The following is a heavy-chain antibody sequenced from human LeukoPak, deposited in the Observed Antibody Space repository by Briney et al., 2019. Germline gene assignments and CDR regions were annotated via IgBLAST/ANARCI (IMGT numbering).Heavy chain of an antibody. CDR3: ARYLYDSSGSSSDAYDI. J-gene: IGHJ3*02. CDR1: GYSFTDYY. CDR2: LNPNTGGT. Sequence: ASVKVSCKTSGYSFTDYYMHWVRQAPGQGLEWMGWLNPNTGGTHYAPRFQGRVTMTRDTSITTAYMELCRLRSDDSAVYYCARYLYDSSGSSSDAYDIWGQGTMVTVSS. D-gene: IGHD3-22*01. V-gene: IGHV1-2*02.